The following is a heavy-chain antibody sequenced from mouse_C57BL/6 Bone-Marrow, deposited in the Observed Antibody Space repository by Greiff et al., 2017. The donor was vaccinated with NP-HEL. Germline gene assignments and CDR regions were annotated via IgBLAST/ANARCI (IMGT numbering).Heavy chain of an antibody. J-gene: IGHJ1*03. CDR1: YTFTDYYM. CDR3: RIRSYWYFDV. CDR2: YPGSGNTY. Sequence: VQLQESGPELVKPGASVKMSCKASGYTFTDYYMHWVKQKPGKGLEWIGEIYPGSGNTYYNEKFKGKATLTADTSSSTAYMQLSSLTSEDSAVYFCARIRSYWYFDVWGTGTTVTVSS. V-gene: IGHV1-83*01.